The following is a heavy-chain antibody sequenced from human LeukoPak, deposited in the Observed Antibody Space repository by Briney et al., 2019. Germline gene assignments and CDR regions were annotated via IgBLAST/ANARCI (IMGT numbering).Heavy chain of an antibody. D-gene: IGHD4-17*01. CDR3: ARIPTVTFFDY. J-gene: IGHJ4*02. CDR2: IYYSENT. V-gene: IGHV4-39*01. CDR1: GGSISSSSYY. Sequence: SETLSLTCTVSGGSISSSSYYWGWIRQPPGKGLEWIGSIYYSENTYYNPSIKSRVTISGDTSKNQFSLKLSSVTAADTAVYYCARIPTVTFFDYWGQGTLVTVSS.